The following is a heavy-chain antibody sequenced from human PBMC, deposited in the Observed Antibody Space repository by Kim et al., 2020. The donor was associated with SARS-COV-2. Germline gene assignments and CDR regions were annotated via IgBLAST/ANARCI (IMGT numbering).Heavy chain of an antibody. CDR3: AADSTIWGRMGR. CDR2: VYYTGTT. V-gene: IGHV4-39*01. CDR1: GGSFSNYRYY. D-gene: IGHD2-2*01. Sequence: SETLSLTCTVSGGSFSNYRYYWGWIRQPPGKGLEYIGSVYYTGTTYYNPSLKSRVTISLDPSKNQFSLILTSMTATDTAVYYCAADSTIWGRMGRWGRGTRVTVSS. J-gene: IGHJ2*01.